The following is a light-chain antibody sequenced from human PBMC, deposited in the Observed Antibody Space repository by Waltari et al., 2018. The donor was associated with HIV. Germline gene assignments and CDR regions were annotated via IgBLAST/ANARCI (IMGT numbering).Light chain of an antibody. Sequence: QSALTQPASVSGNPGQSVTITCPGTALDLGNYNLVSWFQQHPGKAPKLLIYDVSKRPSGVSSRFSGSKSGYFASLTISGLLTEDESSYYCLTYVSKTSTWQFGGGTYLTV. CDR3: LTYVSKTSTWQ. CDR2: DVS. J-gene: IGLJ3*02. CDR1: ALDLGNYNL. V-gene: IGLV2-23*02.